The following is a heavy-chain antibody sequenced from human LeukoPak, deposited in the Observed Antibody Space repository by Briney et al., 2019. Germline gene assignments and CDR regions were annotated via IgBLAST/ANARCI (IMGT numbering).Heavy chain of an antibody. V-gene: IGHV4-31*03. Sequence: SDTLSLTCTVSGGSISSGGYYWSWIRQHPGKGLEWIGYIYYSGSNYYNPSLKNRVTIPVDTSKNQFSLKLSSVTAAHTAVYYCARGMAATGGLFDYWGQGTLVTVSS. CDR1: GGSISSGGYY. CDR3: ARGMAATGGLFDY. D-gene: IGHD7-27*01. J-gene: IGHJ4*02. CDR2: IYYSGSN.